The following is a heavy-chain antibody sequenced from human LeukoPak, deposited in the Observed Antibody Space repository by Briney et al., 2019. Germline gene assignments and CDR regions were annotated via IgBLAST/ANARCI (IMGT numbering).Heavy chain of an antibody. CDR3: ARGWLQEA. CDR1: GGSFSGYY. Sequence: SETLCLTCAVYGGSFSGYYWSWIRQPPGKGLEWIGEINHSGSTNYNPSLKSRVTISVDTSKNQFSLKLSSATAADTAVYYCARGWLQEAWGQGTLVTVSS. CDR2: INHSGST. D-gene: IGHD5-24*01. V-gene: IGHV4-34*01. J-gene: IGHJ5*02.